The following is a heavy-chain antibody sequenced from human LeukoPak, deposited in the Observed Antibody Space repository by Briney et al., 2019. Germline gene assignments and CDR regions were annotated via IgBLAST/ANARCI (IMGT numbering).Heavy chain of an antibody. D-gene: IGHD1-26*01. Sequence: GESLKISCAASGFTFSNAWMSWVRQAPGKVLEWVGRIKSKTDGGTTDYAAPVKGRFTISRDDSKNTLYLQMNSLKTEDTAVYYCTTEWRELQTGAFDIWGQGTMVTVSS. CDR3: TTEWRELQTGAFDI. CDR1: GFTFSNAW. J-gene: IGHJ3*02. V-gene: IGHV3-15*01. CDR2: IKSKTDGGTT.